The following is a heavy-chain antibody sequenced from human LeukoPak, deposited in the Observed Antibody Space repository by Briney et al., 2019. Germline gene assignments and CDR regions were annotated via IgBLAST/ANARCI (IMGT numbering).Heavy chain of an antibody. CDR3: ARVVGATGSSDY. CDR1: GGSISSDY. Sequence: SEPLSLTCTVSGGSISSDYWSWIRQPPGKGLEWIGYIYYIGSTNYNPSLKSRITISVDTSKTHFSLKLSSVTAADTAVYYCARVVGATGSSDYWGQGTLVSVSS. D-gene: IGHD1-26*01. CDR2: IYYIGST. V-gene: IGHV4-59*01. J-gene: IGHJ4*02.